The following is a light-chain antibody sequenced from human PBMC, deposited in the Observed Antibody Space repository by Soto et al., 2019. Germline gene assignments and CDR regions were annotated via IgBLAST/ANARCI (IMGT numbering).Light chain of an antibody. V-gene: IGKV1-39*01. CDR2: GAS. CDR3: QQSLITQYS. CDR1: QSVNRN. J-gene: IGKJ2*03. Sequence: DIQMTQSPSSLSASVGDRVTITCRASQSVNRNLHWYQQRPRKAPKLLISGASSLQSGVPSRFSGSGSGTDFTLTISSLQPEDFATYYCQQSLITQYSFGQRTKLEIK.